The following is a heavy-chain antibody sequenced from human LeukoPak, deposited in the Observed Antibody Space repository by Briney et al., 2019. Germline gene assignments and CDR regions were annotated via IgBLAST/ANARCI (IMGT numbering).Heavy chain of an antibody. Sequence: SETLSLTCTVSGGSISSYYWSWIRQPPGKGLEWIGYIYYSGSTNYNPSLKSRVTISVDTSKNQFSLKLSSVTAADTAVYYCARDVYYYDSSGSRAFDIWGQGTMVTVSS. CDR2: IYYSGST. CDR3: ARDVYYYDSSGSRAFDI. J-gene: IGHJ3*02. V-gene: IGHV4-59*01. D-gene: IGHD3-22*01. CDR1: GGSISSYY.